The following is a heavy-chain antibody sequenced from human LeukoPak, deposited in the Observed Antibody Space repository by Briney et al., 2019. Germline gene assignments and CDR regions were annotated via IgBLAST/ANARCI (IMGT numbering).Heavy chain of an antibody. Sequence: ETLSLTCTVSGGSISSYYWSWIRQPPGKGLEWIGYIYYSGSTNYNPSLKSRVTISVDTSKNQFSLKLSSVTAADTAVYHCAREGDFDSSAYYYRWFDPWGQGTLVTVSS. V-gene: IGHV4-59*01. CDR1: GGSISSYY. CDR2: IYYSGST. D-gene: IGHD3-22*01. J-gene: IGHJ5*02. CDR3: AREGDFDSSAYYYRWFDP.